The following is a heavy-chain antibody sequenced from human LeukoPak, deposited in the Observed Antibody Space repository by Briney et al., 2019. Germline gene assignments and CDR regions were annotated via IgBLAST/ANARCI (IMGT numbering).Heavy chain of an antibody. CDR2: MHDSGTT. J-gene: IGHJ4*02. CDR1: GGSISSYY. CDR3: ARRFSSGWGSFDY. V-gene: IGHV4-59*08. Sequence: SETLSLTCTVSGGSISSYYWNWIRQPPGKGLEWIAYMHDSGTTKYNPSLKSRVTISVDTSKNHFSLKLNSVTAADTAVYFCARRFSSGWGSFDYWGPGILVTVSS. D-gene: IGHD6-19*01.